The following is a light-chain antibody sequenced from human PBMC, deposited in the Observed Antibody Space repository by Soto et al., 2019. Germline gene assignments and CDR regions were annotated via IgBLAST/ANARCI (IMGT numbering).Light chain of an antibody. J-gene: IGKJ5*01. Sequence: EIVMTQSPATLSLSPGERATLSCRASQGVSSYLAWYQQKPGQAPRLLIYGASTRATDIPARFSGSGSGTEFTLNITSLQSKNFGVYYCQQYNDWPLITFGQGTRLEIK. CDR1: QGVSSY. CDR2: GAS. CDR3: QQYNDWPLIT. V-gene: IGKV3-15*01.